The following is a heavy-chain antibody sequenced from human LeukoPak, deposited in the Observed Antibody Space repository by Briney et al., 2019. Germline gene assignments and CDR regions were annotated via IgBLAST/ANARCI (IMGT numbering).Heavy chain of an antibody. CDR1: GYTFTDYF. CDR3: AREGTFGGNDY. CDR2: INPNSGGT. D-gene: IGHD3-16*01. J-gene: IGHJ4*02. V-gene: IGHV1-2*02. Sequence: ASVKVSCKASGYTFTDYFMHWVRQAPGQGLEWMGWINPNSGGTNYAQKFQGRVTMTRDTSISTAYMELSRLRSDDTAMFYCAREGTFGGNDYWSQGTLVTVSS.